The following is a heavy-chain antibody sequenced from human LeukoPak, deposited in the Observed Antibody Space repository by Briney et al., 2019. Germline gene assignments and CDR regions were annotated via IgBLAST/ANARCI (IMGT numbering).Heavy chain of an antibody. D-gene: IGHD2-8*01. CDR2: ISGSGGST. CDR1: GFTFSSYA. V-gene: IGHV3-23*01. CDR3: AKDRSCTNDIRHGDFDY. J-gene: IGHJ4*02. Sequence: PGGSLRLSCAASGFTFSSYAVSWVRQAPGKGLEWVSSISGSGGSTYSADSVKGRFTISRDNSKNTLYLQMSSLRAEDTALYYCAKDRSCTNDIRHGDFDYWGQGTLVTVSS.